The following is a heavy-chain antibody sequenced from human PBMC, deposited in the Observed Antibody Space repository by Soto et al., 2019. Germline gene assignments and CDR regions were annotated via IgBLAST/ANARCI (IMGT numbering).Heavy chain of an antibody. CDR2: IYSGDST. CDR3: ARDKS. J-gene: IGHJ5*02. Sequence: GGSLRLSCAASGFTFSSYGMHWVRQAPGKGLEWVSLIYSGDSTYYTDSVKGRFTISRDSSKNTLYLQMSSLRAEDTAVYYCARDKSWGPGTLVTVSS. V-gene: IGHV3-NL1*01. CDR1: GFTFSSYG.